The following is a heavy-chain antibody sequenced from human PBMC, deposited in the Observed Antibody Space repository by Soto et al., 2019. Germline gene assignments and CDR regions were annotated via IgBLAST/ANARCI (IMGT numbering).Heavy chain of an antibody. CDR3: MDG. Sequence: QVQLVESGGGVVQPGRSLRLSCAASGFTFSSYAMHWVRQAPGKGLEWVAVISYDGSNKYYADSVKGRFTISRDKSKYTLYLQMNSLRTEDTAVYYGMDGWGQGTTVTVSS. CDR2: ISYDGSNK. CDR1: GFTFSSYA. J-gene: IGHJ6*02. V-gene: IGHV3-30-3*01.